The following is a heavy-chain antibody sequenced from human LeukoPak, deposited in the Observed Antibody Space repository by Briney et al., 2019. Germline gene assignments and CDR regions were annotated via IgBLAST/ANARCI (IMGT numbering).Heavy chain of an antibody. D-gene: IGHD5-18*01. CDR2: INPNSGGT. J-gene: IGHJ5*02. CDR3: AMGEYSYGPFAP. CDR1: GYTFTGYY. Sequence: ASVKVSCKASGYTFTGYYMHWVRQAPGQGLEWMGLINPNSGGTNYAQKFQGRVRMTRDTSISTAYMELSRLRSDDAPVYCCAMGEYSYGPFAPWGQGTLVTVSS. V-gene: IGHV1-2*06.